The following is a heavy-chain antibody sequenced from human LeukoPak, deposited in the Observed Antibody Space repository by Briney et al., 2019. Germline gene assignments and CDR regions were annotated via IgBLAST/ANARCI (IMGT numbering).Heavy chain of an antibody. CDR1: GGSFSGYY. D-gene: IGHD5-18*01. Sequence: ASETLSLTCAVYGGSFSGYYWSWIRQPPGKGLEWIGEINHSGSTNYNPSLKSRVTISVDTSKNQFSLKLSSVTAADTAVYYCARARRGYSYDNWFDPWGQGTLVTVSS. V-gene: IGHV4-34*01. CDR3: ARARRGYSYDNWFDP. J-gene: IGHJ5*02. CDR2: INHSGST.